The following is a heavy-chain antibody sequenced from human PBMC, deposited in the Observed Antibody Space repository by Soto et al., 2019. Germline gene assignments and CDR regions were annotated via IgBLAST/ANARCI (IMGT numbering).Heavy chain of an antibody. CDR3: ARLFYSNGYFEIYT. D-gene: IGHD3-22*01. Sequence: NPGGSLRLSCAASGFTFSSYSMNWVRQAPGKGLEWVSSISSSSSYIYYADSVKGRFTISRDNAKNSLYLQMNSLRAEDTAVYYCARLFYSNGYFEIYTWCQGDVVPVSS. CDR2: ISSSSSYI. J-gene: IGHJ4*02. CDR1: GFTFSSYS. V-gene: IGHV3-21*01.